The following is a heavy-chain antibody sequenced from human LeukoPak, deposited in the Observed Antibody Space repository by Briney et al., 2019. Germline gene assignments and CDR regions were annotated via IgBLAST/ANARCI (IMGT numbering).Heavy chain of an antibody. CDR3: ARKDTTMGFYNYGMDV. Sequence: ASVKVSCNASGYTFTSYDINWVRHGTGQGLEWMGWMNPNSGNTGYAQEFQGRVTITRTTSISTAYMELSSLRSEAPAVYYCARKDTTMGFYNYGMDVWGEGTTVTVSS. D-gene: IGHD1-14*01. CDR1: GYTFTSYD. J-gene: IGHJ6*01. V-gene: IGHV1-8*01. CDR2: MNPNSGNT.